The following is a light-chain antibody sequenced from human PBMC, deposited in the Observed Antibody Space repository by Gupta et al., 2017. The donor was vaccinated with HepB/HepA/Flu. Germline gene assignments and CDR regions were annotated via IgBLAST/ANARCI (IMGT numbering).Light chain of an antibody. CDR1: SSDVGGYNY. V-gene: IGLV2-14*01. CDR3: SSYKSSRTSSEV. CDR2: DGS. Sequence: QSALTQPASVSGSPGQSVTISCTGTSSDVGGYNYVPWYQQHPGKAPKLMMYDGSNRPSGVSNRFSGSNSGNTASLTITGRQADDEAEYYCSSYKSSRTSSEVVGSGTKLTVL. J-gene: IGLJ2*01.